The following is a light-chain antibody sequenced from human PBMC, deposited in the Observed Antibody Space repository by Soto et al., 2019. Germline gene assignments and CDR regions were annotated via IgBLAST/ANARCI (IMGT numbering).Light chain of an antibody. CDR1: QGISTY. CDR2: AAP. J-gene: IGKJ1*01. CDR3: QQSYSTTWT. V-gene: IGKV1-39*01. Sequence: DIQMTQSPSSLSASVADRVTITCRASQGISTYLNWYLQKPGKAPKLLIYAAPSLQSGVPSRFSGSGSETDFTLTISSLQPEDFATYSCQQSYSTTWTFGQGTKVDI.